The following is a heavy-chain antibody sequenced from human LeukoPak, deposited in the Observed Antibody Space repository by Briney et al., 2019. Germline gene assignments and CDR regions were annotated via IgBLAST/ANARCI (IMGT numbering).Heavy chain of an antibody. CDR2: ISSSGSTI. CDR1: GFTFSSYG. D-gene: IGHD3-10*01. J-gene: IGHJ4*02. Sequence: PGGSLRLSCAASGFTFSSYGMHWVRQAPGKGLEWVSYISSSGSTIYYADSVKGRFTISRDNAKNSLYLQMNSLRAEDTAVYYCARDPLLRFGELFGEGFDYWGQGTLVTVSS. V-gene: IGHV3-48*04. CDR3: ARDPLLRFGELFGEGFDY.